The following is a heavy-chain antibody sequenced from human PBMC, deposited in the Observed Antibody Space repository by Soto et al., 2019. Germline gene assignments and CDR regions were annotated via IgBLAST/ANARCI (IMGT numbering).Heavy chain of an antibody. CDR1: GGSISTSNW. V-gene: IGHV4-4*02. CDR3: ASARATIAAAAIFDC. J-gene: IGHJ4*02. Sequence: QVQLQESGPGLVKPSGTLSLTCAVSGGSISTSNWWSWVRQPPGKGLEWIGEVYLTGSTNYNPSLESRLTISVDKSKNQFSLKLTSVTAADTAVYYCASARATIAAAAIFDCWGQGTLVTVSS. CDR2: VYLTGST. D-gene: IGHD6-13*01.